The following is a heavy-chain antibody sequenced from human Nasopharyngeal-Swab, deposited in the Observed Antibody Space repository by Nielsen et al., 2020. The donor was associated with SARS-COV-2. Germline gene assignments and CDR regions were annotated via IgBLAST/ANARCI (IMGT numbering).Heavy chain of an antibody. Sequence: GGSLRLSCAGSGFTFSSYWMHWVRQAPGKGLVWVPRINSDGSSTSYADSVKGRFTISRDNAKNTLYLQMNSLRAEDTAVYYCARDKAVVVPAAIYYYGMDVWGQGTTVTVSS. CDR1: GFTFSSYW. D-gene: IGHD2-2*01. CDR2: INSDGSST. J-gene: IGHJ6*02. CDR3: ARDKAVVVPAAIYYYGMDV. V-gene: IGHV3-74*01.